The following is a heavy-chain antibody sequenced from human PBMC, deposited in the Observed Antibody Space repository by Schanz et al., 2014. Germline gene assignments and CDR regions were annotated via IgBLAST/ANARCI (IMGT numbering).Heavy chain of an antibody. CDR1: GYTFISYG. CDR3: AKDTGYCHGGACYCFEY. Sequence: QVQLVQSGAEVKKPGASVKVSCKASGYTFISYGIKWVRQAPGQGLEWMGRIIPILGIANYAQKFQGRVTITADRSTSTAYMELSSLRSEDTAVYFCAKDTGYCHGGACYCFEYWGLGILVTVSS. CDR2: IIPILGIA. D-gene: IGHD2-8*02. J-gene: IGHJ4*02. V-gene: IGHV1-69*04.